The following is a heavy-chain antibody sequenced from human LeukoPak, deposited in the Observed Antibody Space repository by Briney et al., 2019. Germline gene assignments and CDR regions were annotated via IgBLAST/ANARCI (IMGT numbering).Heavy chain of an antibody. D-gene: IGHD5-12*01. J-gene: IGHJ4*02. CDR1: GASISSGNYY. CDR3: ARMVRRLERLNIGRSSDYATGYYFDS. V-gene: IGHV4-61*02. CDR2: IYSSGST. Sequence: SETLSLTCTVSGASISSGNYYWSWIRQPAGKGLEWIGRIYSSGSTQYNPSLKSRVTISVDTSKNQFSLKLSSVTAADTAVYYCARMVRRLERLNIGRSSDYATGYYFDSWGQGTLVTVSS.